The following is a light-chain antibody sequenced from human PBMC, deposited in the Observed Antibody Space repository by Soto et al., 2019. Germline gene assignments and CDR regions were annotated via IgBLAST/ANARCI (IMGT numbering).Light chain of an antibody. Sequence: QSALAQPASVSGSPGQSITISCTGTNTDVGDSNHVSWYQHHPGKAPKLIIYEVSYRPSGVSNRFSGSKSAYTASLTISGLQAEDEADYYCNSQTTSGIRVFGAGTKVT. CDR1: NTDVGDSNH. J-gene: IGLJ1*01. CDR2: EVS. V-gene: IGLV2-14*01. CDR3: NSQTTSGIRV.